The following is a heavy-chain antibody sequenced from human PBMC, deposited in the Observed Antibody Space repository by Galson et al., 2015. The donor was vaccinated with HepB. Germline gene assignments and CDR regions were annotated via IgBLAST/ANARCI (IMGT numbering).Heavy chain of an antibody. V-gene: IGHV3-48*02. J-gene: IGHJ6*02. Sequence: SLRLSCAASGFTFSSYNMNWVRHAPGKGLEWLSYISSSSTGPIYYADSVKGRFTISRDNDKNSLYLQMNSMRDEDTAVYYCARAPTGYGLDVWGQGTTVTVSS. CDR3: ARAPTGYGLDV. CDR1: GFTFSSYN. CDR2: ISSSSTGPI.